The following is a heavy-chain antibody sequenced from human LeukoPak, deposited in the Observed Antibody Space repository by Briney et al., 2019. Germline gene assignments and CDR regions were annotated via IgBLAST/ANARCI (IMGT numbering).Heavy chain of an antibody. CDR3: ARVYCSGGSCYSDNDAFDI. Sequence: GGSLRLSCAASGFTFSSHWMSWVRQAPGKGLEWVANIKQDGSEKFYVDSVKGRFTISRDNAKNSLYLQMNSLRAEDTAVYYCARVYCSGGSCYSDNDAFDIWGQGAMVTVSS. CDR2: IKQDGSEK. J-gene: IGHJ3*02. V-gene: IGHV3-7*01. CDR1: GFTFSSHW. D-gene: IGHD2-15*01.